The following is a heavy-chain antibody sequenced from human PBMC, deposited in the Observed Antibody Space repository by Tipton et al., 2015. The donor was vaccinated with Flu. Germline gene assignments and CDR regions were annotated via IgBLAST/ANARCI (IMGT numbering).Heavy chain of an antibody. CDR3: ARQVTYYYGSGSYYSYYYGMDV. CDR2: IYYSGST. V-gene: IGHV4-59*08. J-gene: IGHJ6*02. Sequence: TLSLTCTVSGGSISSYYWSWTRQPPGKGLEWIGYIYYSGSTNYNPSLKSRVTISVDTSKNQFSLKLSSVTAADTAVYYCARQVTYYYGSGSYYSYYYGMDVWGQGTTVTVSS. D-gene: IGHD3-10*01. CDR1: GGSISSYY.